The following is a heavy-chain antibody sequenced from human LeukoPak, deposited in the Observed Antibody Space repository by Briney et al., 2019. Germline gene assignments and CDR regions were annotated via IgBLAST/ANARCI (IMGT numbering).Heavy chain of an antibody. Sequence: GGSLRLSCAASGLTFSSYGMHWVRQAPGKGLEWVAVIWYDGSNKYYADSVKGRFTISRDNSKNTLYLQMNSLRAEDTAVYYCARDQRGYSYGNFDYWGQGTLVTVSS. CDR1: GLTFSSYG. V-gene: IGHV3-33*01. CDR2: IWYDGSNK. CDR3: ARDQRGYSYGNFDY. D-gene: IGHD5-18*01. J-gene: IGHJ4*02.